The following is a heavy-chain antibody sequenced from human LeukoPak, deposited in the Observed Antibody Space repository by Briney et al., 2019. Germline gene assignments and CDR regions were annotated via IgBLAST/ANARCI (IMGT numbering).Heavy chain of an antibody. CDR3: ARDSGTIFGVVGYFDY. D-gene: IGHD3-3*01. CDR2: IYYSGST. Sequence: SETLSLTCTVSGGSISSYYWSWIRQPPGKGLEWIGYIYYSGSTNYNPSLKSRVTISVDTSKNQFSLKLSSVTAADTDVYYCARDSGTIFGVVGYFDYWGQGTLVTVSS. J-gene: IGHJ4*02. CDR1: GGSISSYY. V-gene: IGHV4-59*01.